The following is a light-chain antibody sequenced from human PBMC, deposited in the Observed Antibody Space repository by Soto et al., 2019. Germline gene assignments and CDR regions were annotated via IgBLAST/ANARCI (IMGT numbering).Light chain of an antibody. CDR1: QSVSSSY. V-gene: IGKV3-20*01. Sequence: EIVLTQSPGTLSLSPGERATLSCRASQSVSSSYLAWYQQKPGQAPRLLIYGASSRATGIPDRFSVSASGTDFPLTSSRLEPEEFAVYYSQHYGTSALFGPGTKVDIK. CDR3: QHYGTSAL. J-gene: IGKJ3*01. CDR2: GAS.